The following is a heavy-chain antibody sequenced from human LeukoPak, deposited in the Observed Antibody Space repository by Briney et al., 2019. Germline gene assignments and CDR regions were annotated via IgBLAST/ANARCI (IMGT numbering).Heavy chain of an antibody. CDR3: ASGGESGITMVRGVDFDWFDP. J-gene: IGHJ5*02. Sequence: PGGSLRLSCAASGFTFSSYSMNWVRQAPGKGLEWVSSISSSSSYIYYADSVKGRFTISRDNAKNSLYLQMNSLRAEHTAVYYCASGGESGITMVRGVDFDWFDPWGQGTLVTVSS. V-gene: IGHV3-21*01. CDR1: GFTFSSYS. CDR2: ISSSSSYI. D-gene: IGHD3-10*01.